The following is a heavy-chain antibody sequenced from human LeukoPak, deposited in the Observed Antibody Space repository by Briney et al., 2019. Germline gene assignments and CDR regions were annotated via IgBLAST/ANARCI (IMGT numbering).Heavy chain of an antibody. D-gene: IGHD5-12*01. V-gene: IGHV4-59*01. CDR3: ARSAEWLRNAFDI. CDR2: ISYSGST. CDR1: GGPISSYY. J-gene: IGHJ3*02. Sequence: SETLSLTCTVSGGPISSYYWSWLRQPPGKGLEWIGCISYSGSTNYNPSLKSRVTISVDTSKNQCSLKLSSVTAADTAVYYCARSAEWLRNAFDIWGQGTMVSVSS.